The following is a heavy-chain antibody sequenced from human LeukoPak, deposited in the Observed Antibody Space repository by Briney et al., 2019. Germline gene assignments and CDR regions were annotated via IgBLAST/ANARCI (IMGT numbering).Heavy chain of an antibody. Sequence: SETLSLTCTVSGGSISTYYWSWIRQPPGKGLEYIGYIYDSGSTNYNPSLKSRVTISVDTSKNQFSLKLSSVTAADTAVYYCAREWITMVRGVIIPYYYYYYMDVWGKGTTVTVSS. D-gene: IGHD3-10*01. CDR3: AREWITMVRGVIIPYYYYYYMDV. V-gene: IGHV4-59*12. CDR2: IYDSGST. J-gene: IGHJ6*03. CDR1: GGSISTYY.